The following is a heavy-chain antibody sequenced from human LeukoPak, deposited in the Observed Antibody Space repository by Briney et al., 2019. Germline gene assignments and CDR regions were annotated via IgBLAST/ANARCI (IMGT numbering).Heavy chain of an antibody. CDR3: ARVYYDSSGYGYFDY. D-gene: IGHD3-22*01. CDR1: GYTFTDYY. V-gene: IGHV1-2*02. Sequence: ASVKVSCKASGYTFTDYYMHWVRQAPAQGLEWMGWINPNSGGTNYVQKFQGRVTMTRDTSISTAYMELSRLRSDDTAVYYCARVYYDSSGYGYFDYWGQGTLVTVSS. J-gene: IGHJ4*02. CDR2: INPNSGGT.